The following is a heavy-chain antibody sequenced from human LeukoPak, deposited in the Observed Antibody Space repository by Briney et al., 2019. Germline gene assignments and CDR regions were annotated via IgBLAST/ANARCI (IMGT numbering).Heavy chain of an antibody. V-gene: IGHV3-66*01. D-gene: IGHD2-21*02. J-gene: IGHJ4*02. CDR2: IYSGGST. Sequence: PSETLSLTCTVSGGSISSNYMSWVRQAPGKGLEWVSVIYSGGSTYYADSVKGRFTISRDNSKNTLYLQMNSLRAEDTAVYYCASLSYFTTRDSDYWGQGTLVTVSS. CDR3: ASLSYFTTRDSDY. CDR1: GGSISSNY.